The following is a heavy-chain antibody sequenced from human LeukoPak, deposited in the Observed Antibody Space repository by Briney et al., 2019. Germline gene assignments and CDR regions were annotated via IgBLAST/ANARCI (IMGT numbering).Heavy chain of an antibody. CDR1: GFTFSDFA. D-gene: IGHD3-16*01. V-gene: IGHV3-30*04. CDR2: ISDDSNHE. J-gene: IGHJ4*02. Sequence: AGGSLRLSCAASGFTFSDFAMHWVRQTPGKGLEWVAVISDDSNHEYYAHSVKGRFTISRDNSKNTLYLEMNSLGTEDTAVYYCAKDMIGGVPDHLDYWGQGTLVTVTS. CDR3: AKDMIGGVPDHLDY.